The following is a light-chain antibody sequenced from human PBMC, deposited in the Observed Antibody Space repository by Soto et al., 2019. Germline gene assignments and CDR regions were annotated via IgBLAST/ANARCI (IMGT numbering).Light chain of an antibody. CDR3: QQCHATPLT. Sequence: IQMTHSPSSRSASFGDIVTITCRASQSISSYLNWYQHKPGKAPKLLIFAASSLQSGVPSRFSGSGYGTDFTLTITPLQPEDVGIYYCQQCHATPLTFGQGTRLEIK. CDR1: QSISSY. J-gene: IGKJ5*01. V-gene: IGKV1-39*01. CDR2: AAS.